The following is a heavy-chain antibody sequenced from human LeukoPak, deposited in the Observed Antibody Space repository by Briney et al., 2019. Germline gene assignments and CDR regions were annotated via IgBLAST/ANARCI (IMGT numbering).Heavy chain of an antibody. V-gene: IGHV4-34*01. D-gene: IGHD6-13*01. CDR1: GGSFSGYY. CDR3: ARLQRYSSSWYELRRHEYFQH. Sequence: PSETLSLTCAVYGGSFSGYYWSWIRQPPGKGLEWIGEINHSGSTNYNPSLKSRVTISVDTSKNQFSLKLSSVTAADTAVYYCARLQRYSSSWYELRRHEYFQHWGQGTLVTVSS. J-gene: IGHJ1*01. CDR2: INHSGST.